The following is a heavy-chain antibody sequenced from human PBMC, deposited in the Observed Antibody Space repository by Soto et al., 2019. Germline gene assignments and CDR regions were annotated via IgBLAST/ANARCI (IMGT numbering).Heavy chain of an antibody. CDR2: IYHSGXT. J-gene: IGHJ4*02. Sequence: TLSLTGAVSVGSISCGGYSWSWIRQPAGKVVEWIGYIYHSGXTXYNPSLNXXVTISVYGSKNXFALKXTSVTGADTAVYYCARGPPFGRWCQGTLVTVS. CDR1: VGSISCGGYS. D-gene: IGHD3-16*01. V-gene: IGHV4-30-2*01. CDR3: ARGPPFGR.